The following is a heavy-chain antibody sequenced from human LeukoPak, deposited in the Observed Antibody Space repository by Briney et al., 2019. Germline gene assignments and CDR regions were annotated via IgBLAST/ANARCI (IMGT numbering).Heavy chain of an antibody. CDR3: AKDDDLVVPRGVSYGMDV. CDR1: GFTVSSNY. Sequence: GGSLRLSCAASGFTVSSNYMSWVRQAPGKGLEWVSAISGSGGNTYYADSVKGRFTISRDNSKNTLFLQMNSLRAEDTAVYYCAKDDDLVVPRGVSYGMDVWGQGTTVTVSS. V-gene: IGHV3-23*01. J-gene: IGHJ6*02. CDR2: ISGSGGNT. D-gene: IGHD2-15*01.